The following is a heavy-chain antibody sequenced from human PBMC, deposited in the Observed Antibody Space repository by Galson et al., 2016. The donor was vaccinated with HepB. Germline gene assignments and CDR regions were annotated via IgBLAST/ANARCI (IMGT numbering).Heavy chain of an antibody. CDR1: GYSFSSHW. D-gene: IGHD3-22*01. CDR3: AGQRTSGYSPQYYGMDV. CDR2: IYPGDSDT. Sequence: QSGAEVKKPGESLKISCKGSGYSFSSHWIGWVRQMPGKGLEWMGIIYPGDSDTRYSPSFPGQVTIPADKSIRTAYLQWSSLKASDTAMYYCAGQRTSGYSPQYYGMDVWGQGTLVTVSS. V-gene: IGHV5-51*01. J-gene: IGHJ6*02.